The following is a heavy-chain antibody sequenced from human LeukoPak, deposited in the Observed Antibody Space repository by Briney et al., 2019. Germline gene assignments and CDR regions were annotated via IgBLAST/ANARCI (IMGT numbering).Heavy chain of an antibody. J-gene: IGHJ4*02. CDR2: ISYDGSNQ. CDR3: ATQIQYGDYDY. Sequence: GKSLRLSCAASGFTFSSYGMHWVRQAPGKGLEWVAVISYDGSNQYYADSVKGRFTISRDNSRNTLYLQMNSLRAEDTAVYYCATQIQYGDYDYWGQGTLVTVSS. V-gene: IGHV3-30*03. CDR1: GFTFSSYG. D-gene: IGHD4-17*01.